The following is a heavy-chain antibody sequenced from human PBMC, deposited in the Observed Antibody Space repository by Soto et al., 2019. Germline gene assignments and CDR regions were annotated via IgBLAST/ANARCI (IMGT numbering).Heavy chain of an antibody. CDR2: INHSGST. CDR1: GGSFSGYD. CDR3: ARYRREAVAGYTLDN. V-gene: IGHV4-34*01. J-gene: IGHJ4*02. D-gene: IGHD6-13*01. Sequence: SETLSLTCAVYGGSFSGYDWSWIRQPPGKGLEWIGEINHSGSTKYNPSLESRVTISGDTSNNQFSLKLTSVTAADTAVYYCARYRREAVAGYTLDNWGQGILVTVSS.